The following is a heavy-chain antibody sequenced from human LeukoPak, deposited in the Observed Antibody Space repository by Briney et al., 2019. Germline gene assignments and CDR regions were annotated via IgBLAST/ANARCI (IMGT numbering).Heavy chain of an antibody. D-gene: IGHD3-10*01. V-gene: IGHV4-39*01. CDR2: IYHTGNA. CDR1: GGSISSSTSNY. CDR3: ARRGSAFYQDY. J-gene: IGHJ4*02. Sequence: SETLSLTCTVSGGSISSSTSNYWDWIRQPPGKGLEWIGNIYHTGNAYYNPSLRSRVTISVDTSRNQFSLRLSSVTAADTAVYYCARRGSAFYQDYWGQGTLVTVPS.